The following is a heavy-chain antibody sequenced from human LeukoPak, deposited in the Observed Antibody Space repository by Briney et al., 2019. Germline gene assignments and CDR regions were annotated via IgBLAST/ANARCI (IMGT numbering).Heavy chain of an antibody. D-gene: IGHD4-11*01. CDR3: ARGPYNNNHYFDY. Sequence: GGSLRLSCAASGFTLSSYSINWVRQAPGKGLEWVSYISSSGSIVYYADSVRDRFTISRDNAEKLLYLQMNSLRAEDTAVYFCARGPYNNNHYFDYWGQGTLVTVSS. CDR1: GFTLSSYS. CDR2: ISSSGSIV. J-gene: IGHJ4*02. V-gene: IGHV3-48*04.